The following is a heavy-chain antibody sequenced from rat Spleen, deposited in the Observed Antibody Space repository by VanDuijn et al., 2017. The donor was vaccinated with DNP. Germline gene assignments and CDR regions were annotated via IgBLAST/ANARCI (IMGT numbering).Heavy chain of an antibody. CDR2: ISTSGGFT. D-gene: IGHD1-2*01. CDR3: TRDNYSSYMPYYYVMDA. CDR1: GFTFTNSD. V-gene: IGHV5S23*01. J-gene: IGHJ4*01. Sequence: EVQLVESGGGLVQPGRSLKLSCAVSGFTFTNSDMAWVRQAPTKGLEWVASISTSGGFTYYRDSVKGRFTISRDNGKSTLYLQMNSLRSEDTATYYCTRDNYSSYMPYYYVMDAWGQGTSVTVSS.